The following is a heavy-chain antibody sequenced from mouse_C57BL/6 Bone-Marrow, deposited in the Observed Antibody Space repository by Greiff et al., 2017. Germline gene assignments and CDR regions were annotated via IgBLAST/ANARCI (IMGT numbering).Heavy chain of an antibody. V-gene: IGHV14-3*01. D-gene: IGHD1-1*01. CDR3: ARSRITTVVAGAMDY. CDR1: GFNIKNTY. CDR2: IDPANGNT. J-gene: IGHJ4*01. Sequence: EVQLQQSVAELVRPGASVKLSCTASGFNIKNTYMHWVKQRPEQGLEWLGRIDPANGNTKYAPKFQGKATITADTSSNTAYLQLSSLTSEDTAIYYCARSRITTVVAGAMDYWGQGTSVTVSS.